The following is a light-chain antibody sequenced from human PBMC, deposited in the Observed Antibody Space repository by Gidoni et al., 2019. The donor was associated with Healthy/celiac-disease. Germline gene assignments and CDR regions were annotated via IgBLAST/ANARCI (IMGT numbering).Light chain of an antibody. V-gene: IGLV1-40*01. CDR2: GNS. J-gene: IGLJ3*02. CDR3: QSYDSSLSGWV. CDR1: SSNIGAGYD. Sequence: QSVLTQPPSVSGAPGPRVTISCTGSSSNIGAGYDVHWYQQLPGTAPKLLIYGNSNRPSGVPDRFSGSKSGTSASLAITVLQAEDEADYYCQSYDSSLSGWVFGGGTKLTVL.